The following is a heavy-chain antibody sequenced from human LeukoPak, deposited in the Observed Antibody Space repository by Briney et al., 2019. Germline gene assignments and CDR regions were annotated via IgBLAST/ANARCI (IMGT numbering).Heavy chain of an antibody. CDR2: ISSSSSTI. CDR1: AFTFSSYS. Sequence: GGSLRLSCAASAFTFSSYSMNWVRQAPGKGLEWVSYISSSSSTIYYADSVKGRFTISRDNAKKSLYLQMNSLRAEDTAVYYCARDRLHYGEYEKTFDYWGQGTLVSVSS. D-gene: IGHD4-17*01. CDR3: ARDRLHYGEYEKTFDY. V-gene: IGHV3-48*01. J-gene: IGHJ4*02.